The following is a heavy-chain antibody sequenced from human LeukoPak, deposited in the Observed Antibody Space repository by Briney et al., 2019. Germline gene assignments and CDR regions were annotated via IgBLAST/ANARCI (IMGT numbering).Heavy chain of an antibody. CDR1: GGSVSSSGSY. J-gene: IGHJ4*02. D-gene: IGHD3-10*01. CDR2: IYYSGTT. CDR3: ARTYYGSENYYDY. V-gene: IGHV4-39*01. Sequence: SETLSLTCTVSGGSVSSSGSYWGWIRQPPGKGLEWIGSIYYSGTTYYNPSLKSRVTISVDTSKSQFSLKLTSVAAADTALYYCARTYYGSENYYDYWGQGILVTVSS.